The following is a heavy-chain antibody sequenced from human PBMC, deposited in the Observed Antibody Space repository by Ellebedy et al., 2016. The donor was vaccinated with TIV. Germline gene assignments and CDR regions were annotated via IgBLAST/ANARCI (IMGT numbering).Heavy chain of an antibody. CDR2: IFDTGST. D-gene: IGHD3/OR15-3a*01. V-gene: IGHV4-39*01. CDR1: GDSISGSSYY. Sequence: SETLSLTCTVYGDSISGSSYYWGWIRQPPGKGLEWIGNIFDTGSTYYNPSLKSRVTISVDTSKNQFSLKLSSVTAADTAVYYCARSLLIFTFDKCYFDLWGRGTLVTVSS. J-gene: IGHJ2*01. CDR3: ARSLLIFTFDKCYFDL.